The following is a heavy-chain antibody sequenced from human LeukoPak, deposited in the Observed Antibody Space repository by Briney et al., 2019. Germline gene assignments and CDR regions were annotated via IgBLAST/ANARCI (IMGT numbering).Heavy chain of an antibody. V-gene: IGHV4-61*02. CDR3: ARVGDSSGYYAFDI. CDR2: IYTSGST. Sequence: SETLSLTXTVSGGSISSGSYYWSWIRQPAGKGLEWIGRIYTSGSTNYNPSLKSRVTISVDTSKNQFSLKLSSVTAADTAVYYCARVGDSSGYYAFDIWGQGTMVTVSS. J-gene: IGHJ3*02. CDR1: GGSISSGSYY. D-gene: IGHD3-22*01.